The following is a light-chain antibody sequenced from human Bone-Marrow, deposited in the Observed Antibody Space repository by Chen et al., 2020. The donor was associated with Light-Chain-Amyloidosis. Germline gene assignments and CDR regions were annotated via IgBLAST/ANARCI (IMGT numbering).Light chain of an antibody. CDR1: DLPTKY. J-gene: IGLJ2*01. V-gene: IGLV3-25*03. Sequence: SYELTQPPSVSVSPGQTARITCSGDDLPTKYAYWYQQKPGQAPVRVILRDTERPSGISARFSGSSSGTTATLTISGVQAEDEADYHCQSADSSGTYEVIFGGGTKLTVL. CDR3: QSADSSGTYEVI. CDR2: RDT.